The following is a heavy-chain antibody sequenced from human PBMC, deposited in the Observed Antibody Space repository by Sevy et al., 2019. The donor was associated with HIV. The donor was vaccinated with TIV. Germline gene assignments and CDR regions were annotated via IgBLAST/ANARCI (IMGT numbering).Heavy chain of an antibody. CDR1: RFIFNDYG. CDR2: IQYDGNDK. J-gene: IGHJ4*02. D-gene: IGHD6-13*01. V-gene: IGHV3-30*02. Sequence: GGSLRLSCAASRFIFNDYGMHWVRQAPGKGLEWVAFIQYDGNDKYYADSMRGRFTISRDNSKNMLFLQMNSLRSEDTARYFCAKNTAAAGAGGFDYWGQRTLVTVSS. CDR3: AKNTAAAGAGGFDY.